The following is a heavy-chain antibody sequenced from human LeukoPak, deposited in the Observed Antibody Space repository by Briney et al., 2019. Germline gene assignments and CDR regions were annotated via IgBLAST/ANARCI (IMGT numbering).Heavy chain of an antibody. V-gene: IGHV3-7*01. CDR2: IKQDGSEK. CDR1: GFTFSSYW. D-gene: IGHD6-6*01. Sequence: GGSLRLSCAASGFTFSSYWMSWVRQAPGKGLEWVANIKQDGSEKYYVDSVKGRFTISRDNAKNSLYLQMNSLRAEDTAVHYCARDQVGYSSSSGTLDYWGQGTLVTVSS. J-gene: IGHJ4*02. CDR3: ARDQVGYSSSSGTLDY.